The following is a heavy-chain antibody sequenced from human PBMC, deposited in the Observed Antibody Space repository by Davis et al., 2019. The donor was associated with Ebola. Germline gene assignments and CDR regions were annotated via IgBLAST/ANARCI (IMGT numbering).Heavy chain of an antibody. D-gene: IGHD5-18*01. Sequence: SETLSLTCTVSASSLPSYYWSWIRQLPGKGLEWIGYIYYSGSTNYNLSLKSLVTISVDTSKHQFSLKLSSVTAANTAVYYCARGHSYGSMVYGMDVWGQGTTVIVSS. CDR2: IYYSGST. CDR1: ASSLPSYY. V-gene: IGHV4-59*08. J-gene: IGHJ6*02. CDR3: ARGHSYGSMVYGMDV.